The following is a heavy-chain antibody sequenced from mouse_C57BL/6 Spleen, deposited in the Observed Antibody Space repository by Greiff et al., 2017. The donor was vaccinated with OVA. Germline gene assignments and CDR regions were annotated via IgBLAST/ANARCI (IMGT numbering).Heavy chain of an antibody. Sequence: QVQLKEPGAELVKPGASVKLSCKASGYTFTSYWMHWVKQRPGQGLEWIGMIHPNSGSTNYNEKFKSKATLTVDKSSSTAYMQLSSLTSEDSAVYYCARFSNLYYYAMDYWGQGTSVTVSS. CDR2: IHPNSGST. CDR3: ARFSNLYYYAMDY. CDR1: GYTFTSYW. D-gene: IGHD2-5*01. V-gene: IGHV1-64*01. J-gene: IGHJ4*01.